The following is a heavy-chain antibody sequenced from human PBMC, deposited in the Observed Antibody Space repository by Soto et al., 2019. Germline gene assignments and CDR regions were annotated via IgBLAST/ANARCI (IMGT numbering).Heavy chain of an antibody. D-gene: IGHD3-22*01. CDR2: IYYSGGT. CDR3: ARFFYYYDSSAYYYFDL. CDR1: GGSISSYY. V-gene: IGHV4-59*01. J-gene: IGHJ2*01. Sequence: QVQLQESGPGLVKPSETLSLTCTVSGGSISSYYWSWIRQPPGKGLEWIGYIYYSGGTNYNPSLESRVTISVDTSKNQFSLKLSSVTAADTAVYYCARFFYYYDSSAYYYFDLWGRGTLVAVSS.